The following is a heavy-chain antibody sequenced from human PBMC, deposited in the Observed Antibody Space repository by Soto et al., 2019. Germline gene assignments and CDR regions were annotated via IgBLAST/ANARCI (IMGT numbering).Heavy chain of an antibody. Sequence: GGSLRLSCAASGFTFSSCSMNWVRQAPGKGLEWVSSISSSSSYIYYADSVKGRFTISRDNAKNSLYLQMNSLRAEDTAVYYCARRGSGSYYDYWGQGTLVTVSS. CDR1: GFTFSSCS. CDR3: ARRGSGSYYDY. V-gene: IGHV3-21*04. CDR2: ISSSSSYI. D-gene: IGHD1-26*01. J-gene: IGHJ4*02.